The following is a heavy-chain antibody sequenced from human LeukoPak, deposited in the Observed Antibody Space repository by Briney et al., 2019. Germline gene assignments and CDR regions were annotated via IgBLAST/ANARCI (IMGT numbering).Heavy chain of an antibody. D-gene: IGHD2-8*01. V-gene: IGHV4-38-2*02. CDR1: GYTISSGYN. CDR3: ASSSCGNGFCYADDY. CDR2: ISHSGDT. J-gene: IGHJ4*02. Sequence: SETLSLTCTVSGYTISSGYNWGWIRQPPRKGLEYLGSISHSGDTYYSPSLKSRVTISVDTSKHQFSLKLASVTAADTAVYYCASSSCGNGFCYADDYWGQGTLVTVSS.